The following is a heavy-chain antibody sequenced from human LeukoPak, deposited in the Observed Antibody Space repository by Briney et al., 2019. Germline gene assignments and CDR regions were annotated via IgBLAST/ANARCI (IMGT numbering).Heavy chain of an antibody. D-gene: IGHD3-9*01. Sequence: PSETLSLTCTVSGGSVDNTNYYWGWIRQPPGKGLDWIGNINYLGSTAYNPSLKSRVTMSVDTSKNQFSLKMSSVTAADTAVYYCARLSKGRYFDYIFDFWGQGTLVTVSS. CDR1: GGSVDNTNYY. CDR3: ARLSKGRYFDYIFDF. J-gene: IGHJ4*02. V-gene: IGHV4-39*01. CDR2: INYLGST.